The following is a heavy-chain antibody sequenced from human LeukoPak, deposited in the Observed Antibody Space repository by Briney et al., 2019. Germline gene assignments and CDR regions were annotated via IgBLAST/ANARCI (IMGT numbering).Heavy chain of an antibody. J-gene: IGHJ4*02. CDR3: ATDLGSTWYNYYFDY. CDR1: GFTFTNAR. V-gene: IGHV3-15*01. Sequence: GGSLSLSCAVSGFTFTNARMSWVRQAPGKGLEGVGRIKSTAHGGATDYAAPVKGRFSISRDDSENTLYLQLNNLKTEDTAVYYCATDLGSTWYNYYFDYWGQGTLVTVSS. D-gene: IGHD6-13*01. CDR2: IKSTAHGGAT.